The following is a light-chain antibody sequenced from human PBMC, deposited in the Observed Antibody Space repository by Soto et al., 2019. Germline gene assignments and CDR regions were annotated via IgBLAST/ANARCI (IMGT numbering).Light chain of an antibody. CDR1: QDIRKY. CDR2: AAS. V-gene: IGKV1-16*01. J-gene: IGKJ4*01. CDR3: QHYSSYPLT. Sequence: DIQMTQSPSSLSASVGDRVTITCQASQDIRKYLNWYQQKPGKAPKLLIYAASNFQSGVPSRFSGSGSGTHFTLTISSLQPEDFATYYCQHYSSYPLTFGGGTKVDIK.